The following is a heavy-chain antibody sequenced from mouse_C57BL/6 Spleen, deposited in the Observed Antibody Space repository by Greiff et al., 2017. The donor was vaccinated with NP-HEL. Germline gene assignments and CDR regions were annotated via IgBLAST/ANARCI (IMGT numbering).Heavy chain of an antibody. CDR1: GYTFTDYN. D-gene: IGHD1-1*01. Sequence: EVQLQQSGPELVKPGASVKMSCKASGYTFTDYNMHWVKQSHGKSLEWIGYINPNNGGTSYKFKGKATLTVNKSSSTAYMELRSLTSEDSAVYYCARDDYGSSYWYFDVWGTGTTVTVSS. CDR3: ARDDYGSSYWYFDV. J-gene: IGHJ1*03. V-gene: IGHV1-22*01. CDR2: INPNNGGT.